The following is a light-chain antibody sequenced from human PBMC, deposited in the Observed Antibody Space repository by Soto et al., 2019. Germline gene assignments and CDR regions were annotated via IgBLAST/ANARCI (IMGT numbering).Light chain of an antibody. Sequence: QSVLTQPASVSGSPGQSITISCTGTNSDVGGYSYVSWYQQLPGKAPQLMIYDVSNRPSGVSDRFSGSKSGNTASLTISGLQAEDEADYYCSSYRSSSMVSGGGTKVTVL. CDR2: DVS. CDR1: NSDVGGYSY. J-gene: IGLJ3*02. V-gene: IGLV2-14*01. CDR3: SSYRSSSMV.